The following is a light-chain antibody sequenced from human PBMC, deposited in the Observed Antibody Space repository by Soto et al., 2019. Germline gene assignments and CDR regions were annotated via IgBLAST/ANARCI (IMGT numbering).Light chain of an antibody. Sequence: DIQMTQSPSSVSASVGDRVTITCRASQALSGWLAWYQQKPGKAPKLPIYAAFSLRSGVPARFSGSGSGTDFPLTISSLQPEDFATYYCQQANSFPLTFGGGTKVEIK. CDR2: AAF. CDR3: QQANSFPLT. CDR1: QALSGW. J-gene: IGKJ4*01. V-gene: IGKV1-12*01.